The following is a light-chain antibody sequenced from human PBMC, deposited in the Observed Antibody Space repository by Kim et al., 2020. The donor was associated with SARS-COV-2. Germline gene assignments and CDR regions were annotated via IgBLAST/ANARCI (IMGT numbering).Light chain of an antibody. J-gene: IGLJ2*01. CDR3: QSADSSGTYEVV. CDR1: ALPKQY. Sequence: SYELTQPPSVSVSPGQTARITCSGDALPKQYAYWYQQKPGQAPIVVIHRDTERPSGIPERFSGSSSGTTVTLTISGVQAEDEADYYCQSADSSGTYEVVFGGGTKVTVL. V-gene: IGLV3-25*03. CDR2: RDT.